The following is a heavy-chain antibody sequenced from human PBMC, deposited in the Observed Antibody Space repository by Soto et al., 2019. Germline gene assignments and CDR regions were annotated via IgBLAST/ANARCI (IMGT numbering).Heavy chain of an antibody. J-gene: IGHJ4*02. CDR1: GFTFSSYA. CDR2: ISGSGGST. Sequence: GGSLRLSCAASGFTFSSYATSWVRQAPGKGLEWVSAISGSGGSTYYADSVKGRFTISRDNSKNTLYLQMYSLRAEDTAVYYCAKGVPVKSIAAAAPHYWGQGTLVTVSS. CDR3: AKGVPVKSIAAAAPHY. D-gene: IGHD6-13*01. V-gene: IGHV3-23*01.